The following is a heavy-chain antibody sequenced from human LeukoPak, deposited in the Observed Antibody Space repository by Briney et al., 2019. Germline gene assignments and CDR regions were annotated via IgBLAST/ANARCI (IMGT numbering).Heavy chain of an antibody. D-gene: IGHD3-3*01. CDR3: AKDGETHDFWSGPLRFDP. J-gene: IGHJ5*02. CDR2: ISGDGGST. V-gene: IGHV3-43*02. Sequence: GGSLRLSCAASGFTFDDYAMHWVRHAPGKGLEWVSLISGDGGSTYYADSVKGRFTISRDNSKNSLYLQVNSLRTEDTALYYCAKDGETHDFWSGPLRFDPWGQGTLVTVSS. CDR1: GFTFDDYA.